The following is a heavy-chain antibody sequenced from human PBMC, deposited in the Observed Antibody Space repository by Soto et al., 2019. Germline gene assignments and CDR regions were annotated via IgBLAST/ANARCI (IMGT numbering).Heavy chain of an antibody. CDR1: GFPFLRFY. Sequence: QEQLVQSGVEVKKPGASVKVSCKASGFPFLRFYVRWVRQAPGQGPQWMGAINPDGGSTTYAQSFRGRVAMTMDKSTSTVPMQLSSLRSDDTALYDCAGGYYASGSLVSSFGLDVWGYGTTVIVSS. CDR2: INPDGGST. J-gene: IGHJ6*04. CDR3: AGGYYASGSLVSSFGLDV. D-gene: IGHD3-10*01. V-gene: IGHV1-46*01.